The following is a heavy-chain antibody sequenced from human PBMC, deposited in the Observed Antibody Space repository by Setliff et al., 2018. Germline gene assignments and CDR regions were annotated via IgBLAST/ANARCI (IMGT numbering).Heavy chain of an antibody. CDR2: IYYDGRT. D-gene: IGHD2-21*02. V-gene: IGHV4-34*01. J-gene: IGHJ3*02. CDR1: GGSFSNYY. CDR3: ARVFGDNDLPDI. Sequence: SETLSLTCAVYGGSFSNYYWIWIRQPPGKGLEWLASIYYDGRTFAHPSVRGRVTISEDTSKNHFSLRMTSVTAADTAMYYCARVFGDNDLPDIWGRGTMVTISS.